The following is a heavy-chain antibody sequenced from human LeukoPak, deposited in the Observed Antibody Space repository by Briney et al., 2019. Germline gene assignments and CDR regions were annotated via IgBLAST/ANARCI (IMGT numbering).Heavy chain of an antibody. V-gene: IGHV3-21*01. CDR1: GFTFSSYT. D-gene: IGHD4-11*01. Sequence: GGSLRLSCAVSGFTFSSYTMNWVRQAPGKGLEWVSTISTSSSYKYYADSVKGRFTISRDNAKNSLYLQMNSLRAEDTAVYYCARDLEDYNNYGEMAIWGQGALVTVSS. J-gene: IGHJ4*02. CDR3: ARDLEDYNNYGEMAI. CDR2: ISTSSSYK.